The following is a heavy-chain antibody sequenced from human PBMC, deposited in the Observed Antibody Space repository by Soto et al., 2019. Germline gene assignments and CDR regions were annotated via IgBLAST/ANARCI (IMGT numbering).Heavy chain of an antibody. CDR1: GGSISSYD. Sequence: PSETLSLTCTVSGGSISSYDWSWIRQAPGKGLEWIGYTFYSGSTKYNPYLKSRAIISVDRSKTHFSLNLSSVTAADTAVYYCARDKGRYDSGMDVWGQGTTVTVSS. CDR2: TFYSGST. V-gene: IGHV4-59*01. J-gene: IGHJ6*02. D-gene: IGHD3-9*01. CDR3: ARDKGRYDSGMDV.